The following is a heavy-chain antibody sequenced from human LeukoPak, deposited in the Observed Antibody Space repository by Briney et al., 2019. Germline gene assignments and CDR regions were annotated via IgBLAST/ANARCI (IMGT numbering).Heavy chain of an antibody. Sequence: GGSLRLSCAVSGFTFSSYSMNWVRQAPGKGLEGVSFISSSSSYIYYADSVKGRFTISRDNAKNSLNLQMNSLRAEDTAVYYCARARGSGYYNGFDYWGLGTLVTVSS. CDR1: GFTFSSYS. CDR2: ISSSSSYI. CDR3: ARARGSGYYNGFDY. V-gene: IGHV3-21*01. D-gene: IGHD3-22*01. J-gene: IGHJ4*02.